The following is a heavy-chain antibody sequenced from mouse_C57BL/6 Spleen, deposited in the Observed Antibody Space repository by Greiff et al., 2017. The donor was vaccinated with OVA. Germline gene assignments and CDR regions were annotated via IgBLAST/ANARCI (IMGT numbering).Heavy chain of an antibody. CDR3: ARGDYYGYYFDY. V-gene: IGHV3-1*01. Sequence: ESGPGMVKPSQSLSLTCTVTGYSITSGYDWHWIRHFPGNKLEWMGYISYSGSTNYNPSLKSRISITHDTSKNHFFLKLNSVTTEDTATYYCARGDYYGYYFDYWGQGTTLTVSS. CDR1: GYSITSGYD. D-gene: IGHD1-1*01. J-gene: IGHJ2*01. CDR2: ISYSGST.